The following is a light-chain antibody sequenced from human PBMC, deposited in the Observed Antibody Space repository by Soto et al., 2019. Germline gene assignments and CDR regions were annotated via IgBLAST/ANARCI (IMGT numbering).Light chain of an antibody. Sequence: QSALTQPASVSGSPGQSITISCTGTSSDVGGYNYVSWYQQHPGKAPKLMNYDVSNLPSGVSNRFSGSKSGNTASLTISGIQTEDEADYYCSSYTSSTTVVFGGGTKVTVL. V-gene: IGLV2-14*01. CDR1: SSDVGGYNY. CDR2: DVS. CDR3: SSYTSSTTVV. J-gene: IGLJ2*01.